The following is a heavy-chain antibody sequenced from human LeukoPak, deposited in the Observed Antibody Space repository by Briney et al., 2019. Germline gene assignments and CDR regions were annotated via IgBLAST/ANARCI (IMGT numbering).Heavy chain of an antibody. CDR3: ASVLTRYFDWPDAFDI. V-gene: IGHV3-30*02. J-gene: IGHJ3*02. Sequence: GGSLRLSCAASGFTFSSYGMHWVRQAPGKGLEWVAFIRYDGSNKYYADSVKGRFTISRDNAKNSLYLQMNSLRAEDTAVYYCASVLTRYFDWPDAFDIWGQGTMVTVSS. D-gene: IGHD3-9*01. CDR1: GFTFSSYG. CDR2: IRYDGSNK.